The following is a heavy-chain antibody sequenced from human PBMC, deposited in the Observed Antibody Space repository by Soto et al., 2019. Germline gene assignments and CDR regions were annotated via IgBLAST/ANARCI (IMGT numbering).Heavy chain of an antibody. CDR3: ARDADVDTAWFAWFDP. D-gene: IGHD5-18*01. Sequence: ASVKVSCKASGGTFSSYTISWVRQAPGQGLEWMGRIIPILGIANYAQKFQGRVTITADKSTSTAYMELSSLRSEDTAVYYCARDADVDTAWFAWFDPWGQGTLVTVSS. J-gene: IGHJ5*02. CDR2: IIPILGIA. V-gene: IGHV1-69*04. CDR1: GGTFSSYT.